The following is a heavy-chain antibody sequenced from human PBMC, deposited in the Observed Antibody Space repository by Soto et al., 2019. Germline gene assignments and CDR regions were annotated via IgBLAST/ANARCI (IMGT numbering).Heavy chain of an antibody. CDR3: PHRPKVPMVLGVWFNWFDP. Sequence: QITLKESGPTLVKPTQTLTLTCTFSGFSLSTSGVGVGWIRQPPGKALEWLALIYWDDDKRYSPSLKSRLTITKDTSKNQVVLRITNMEPVDTAKYYCPHRPKVPMVLGVWFNWFDPWGQVTLVTVSS. CDR1: GFSLSTSGVG. J-gene: IGHJ5*02. D-gene: IGHD3-10*01. V-gene: IGHV2-5*02. CDR2: IYWDDDK.